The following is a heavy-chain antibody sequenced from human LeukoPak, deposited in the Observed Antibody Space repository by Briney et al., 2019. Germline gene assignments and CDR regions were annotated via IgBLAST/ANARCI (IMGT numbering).Heavy chain of an antibody. V-gene: IGHV3-21*01. J-gene: IGHJ3*02. CDR3: ASWGLLWFGELLSADDAFDI. CDR2: ISSSSSYI. Sequence: GGSLRLSCAASGFTFSSYAMNWVRQAPGKGLEWVSSISSSSSYIYYADSVKGRFTISRDNAKNSLYLQMNSLRAEDTAVYYCASWGLLWFGELLSADDAFDIWGQGTMVTVSS. D-gene: IGHD3-10*01. CDR1: GFTFSSYA.